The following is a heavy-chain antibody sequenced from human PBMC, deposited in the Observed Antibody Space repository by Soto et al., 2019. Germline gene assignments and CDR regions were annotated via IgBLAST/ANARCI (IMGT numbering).Heavy chain of an antibody. J-gene: IGHJ5*02. CDR1: GYSFTSYW. V-gene: IGHV5-10-1*01. Sequence: PGESLKISCKGSGYSFTSYWISWVRQMPGKGLEWMGRIDPSDSYTNYSPSFQGHVTISADKSISTAYLQWSSLKASDTAMYYCAKLPRGQHNWFDPWGQRTLVTVSS. CDR2: IDPSDSYT. D-gene: IGHD2-15*01. CDR3: AKLPRGQHNWFDP.